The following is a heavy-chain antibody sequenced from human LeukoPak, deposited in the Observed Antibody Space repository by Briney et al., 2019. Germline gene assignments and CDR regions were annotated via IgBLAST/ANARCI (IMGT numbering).Heavy chain of an antibody. CDR2: ISGSGGST. D-gene: IGHD3-22*01. Sequence: PGGSLRLSCAASGFTFSSYAMSWVRQAPGKGLEWVSAISGSGGSTYYADSVKGRFTISRDNSKNTLYLQMNSLRAEDTAVYYCANESFDYYDSSGYYPLDYWGQGTLVTVSS. CDR1: GFTFSSYA. J-gene: IGHJ4*02. V-gene: IGHV3-23*01. CDR3: ANESFDYYDSSGYYPLDY.